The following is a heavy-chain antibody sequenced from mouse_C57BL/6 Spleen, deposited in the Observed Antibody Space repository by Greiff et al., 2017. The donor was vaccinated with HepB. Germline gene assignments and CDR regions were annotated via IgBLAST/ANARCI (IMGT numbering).Heavy chain of an antibody. Sequence: EVQLQESGGGLVQPGGSMKLSCVASGFTFSNYWMNWVRQSPEKGLEWVAQIRLKSDNYATHYAESVKGRFTISRDDSKSSVYLQMNNLRAEDTGIYYCTADYGSSSFAYWGQGTLVTVSA. CDR1: GFTFSNYW. J-gene: IGHJ3*01. CDR3: TADYGSSSFAY. V-gene: IGHV6-3*01. D-gene: IGHD1-1*01. CDR2: IRLKSDNYAT.